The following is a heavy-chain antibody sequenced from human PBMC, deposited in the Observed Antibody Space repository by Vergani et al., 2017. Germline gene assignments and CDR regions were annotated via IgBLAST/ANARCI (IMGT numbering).Heavy chain of an antibody. CDR2: IYWSDDE. D-gene: IGHD3-22*01. J-gene: IGHJ4*02. Sequence: QITLKESGPTLVKPTQTLTLTCYFSGFSLSDSGEGVGWIRQSPGKPLEWLALIYWSDDERYSPFLKNRLTITKDTSRNQVVLRLTNVDPVDTGTYYCGHVTYTSEKYYFDFWGPGTLVTVSS. CDR1: GFSLSDSGEG. CDR3: GHVTYTSEKYYFDF. V-gene: IGHV2-5*01.